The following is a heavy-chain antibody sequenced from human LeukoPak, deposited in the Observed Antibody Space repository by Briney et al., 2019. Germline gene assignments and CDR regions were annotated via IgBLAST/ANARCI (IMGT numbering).Heavy chain of an antibody. D-gene: IGHD3-3*01. Sequence: SETLSLTCTVSGYSISSDYYWGWIRQPPGEGLEWIGSIYHSGSTYYNPSLKSRVTISVDTSKNQFSLKLSSVTAADTAVYYCAREVTYYDFWSGYYSSRKADVWGKGTTVTVSS. CDR3: AREVTYYDFWSGYYSSRKADV. V-gene: IGHV4-38-2*02. J-gene: IGHJ6*04. CDR2: IYHSGST. CDR1: GYSISSDYY.